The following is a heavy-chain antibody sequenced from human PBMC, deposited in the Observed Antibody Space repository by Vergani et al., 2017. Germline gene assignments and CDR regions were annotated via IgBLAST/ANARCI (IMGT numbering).Heavy chain of an antibody. CDR3: ARDEIAVAGESYFDY. Sequence: EVQLVASGGGLVQPGGSLRLSCAASGFTFSSYWMSWVRQAPGKGLEWVANIKQDGSEKYYVDSVKGRFTIARDNAKNSLYLQMNSLRAEDTAVYYCARDEIAVAGESYFDYWGQGTLVTVSS. D-gene: IGHD6-19*01. J-gene: IGHJ4*02. CDR2: IKQDGSEK. V-gene: IGHV3-7*03. CDR1: GFTFSSYW.